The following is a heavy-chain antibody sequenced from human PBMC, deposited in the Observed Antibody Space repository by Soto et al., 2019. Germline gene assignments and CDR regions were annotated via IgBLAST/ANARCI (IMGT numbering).Heavy chain of an antibody. J-gene: IGHJ4*02. D-gene: IGHD2-15*01. CDR3: AHRQRTVVVGAPFDL. V-gene: IGHV2-5*02. Sequence: QITLRESGPTLVQPTQTLTLTCTLSGVSLTTSGVGVGWIRQPPGKALEWLALIYWDDDKRFSPSLKSRLATTXXXSXHQAVMTMTDMAPVDTAIYYCAHRQRTVVVGAPFDLWGQGSQLTVSS. CDR2: IYWDDDK. CDR1: GVSLTTSGVG.